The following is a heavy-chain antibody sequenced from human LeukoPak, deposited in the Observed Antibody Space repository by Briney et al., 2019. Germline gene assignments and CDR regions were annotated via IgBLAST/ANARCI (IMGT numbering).Heavy chain of an antibody. J-gene: IGHJ4*02. CDR2: IYYSGST. CDR3: ARVATGAFDY. D-gene: IGHD1-14*01. Sequence: PSETLSLTCTVSGGSISSGGYYWSWIRQHPGKGLEWIGYIYYSGSTYYNPSLKSRVTISVDTSKNQFSRKLSSVTAADTAVYYCARVATGAFDYWGQGTLVTVSS. CDR1: GGSISSGGYY. V-gene: IGHV4-31*03.